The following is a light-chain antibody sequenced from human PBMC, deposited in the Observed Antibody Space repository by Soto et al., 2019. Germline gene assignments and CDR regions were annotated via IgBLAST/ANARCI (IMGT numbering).Light chain of an antibody. Sequence: DIQMTQSPSTLSGSVGDRVTITCRASQTISSWLAWYQQKPGKAPKLLIYKASTLKSGVPSRFSGSGSGTEFTLPISSPQADDFSNFYLQHHNSYSEAFGQGTQVELK. CDR1: QTISSW. J-gene: IGKJ1*01. V-gene: IGKV1-5*03. CDR2: KAS. CDR3: QHHNSYSEA.